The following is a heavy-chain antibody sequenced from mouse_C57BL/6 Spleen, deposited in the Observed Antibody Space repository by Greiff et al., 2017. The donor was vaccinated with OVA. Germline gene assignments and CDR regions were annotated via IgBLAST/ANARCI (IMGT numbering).Heavy chain of an antibody. CDR1: GYTFTSYW. Sequence: QVQLKQPGAELVKPGASVKMSCKASGYTFTSYWITWVKQRPGQGLEWIGDIYPGSGSTNYNEKFKSKATLTVDTSSSTAYMQLSSLTSEDSAVYYCAREDYYGSSYDAMDYWGQGTSVTVSS. CDR3: AREDYYGSSYDAMDY. J-gene: IGHJ4*01. D-gene: IGHD1-1*01. V-gene: IGHV1-55*01. CDR2: IYPGSGST.